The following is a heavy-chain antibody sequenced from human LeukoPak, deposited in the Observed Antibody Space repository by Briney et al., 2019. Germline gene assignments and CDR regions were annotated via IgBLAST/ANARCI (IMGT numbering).Heavy chain of an antibody. J-gene: IGHJ4*02. Sequence: SETLSLTCTVSGGSISSSSYYWGWIRQPPGKGLEWVGSIYYSGSTYYNPSLKSRVTISVDTSKYQFSLKLSSVTAADTAVYYCARAYGGNSVYYFDYWGQGTLVTVSS. CDR2: IYYSGST. V-gene: IGHV4-39*01. CDR3: ARAYGGNSVYYFDY. CDR1: GGSISSSSYY. D-gene: IGHD4-23*01.